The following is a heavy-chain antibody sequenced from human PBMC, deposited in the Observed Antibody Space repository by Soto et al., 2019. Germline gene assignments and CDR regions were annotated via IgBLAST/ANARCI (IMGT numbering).Heavy chain of an antibody. V-gene: IGHV3-33*01. D-gene: IGHD6-13*01. Sequence: QVQLVESGGGVVQPGRSLRLSCAASGFTFSSYGMHWVRQAPGKGLEWVAVIWYDGSNKYYADSVKGRFTISRDNSKNTLYLQMNSLRAEDTAVYYCARTVAAAPYYYYGMDVWGQGTTVTVSS. J-gene: IGHJ6*02. CDR2: IWYDGSNK. CDR1: GFTFSSYG. CDR3: ARTVAAAPYYYYGMDV.